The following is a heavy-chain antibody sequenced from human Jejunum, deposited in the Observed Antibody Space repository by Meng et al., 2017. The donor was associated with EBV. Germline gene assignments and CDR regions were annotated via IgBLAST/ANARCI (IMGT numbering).Heavy chain of an antibody. D-gene: IGHD1-14*01. CDR1: GDSVSSNSVA. J-gene: IGHJ5*02. V-gene: IGHV6-1*01. Sequence: QVQLQQSVPGLGKPSQTLTHTCAISGDSVSSNSVAWNWIRQSPSRGLEWLGRTYYRSKWYNEYAVPVQGRITINPDTSKNQFSLQLNSVTPEDTAVYHCVRAGHRNWLDPWGQGTLVTVSS. CDR3: VRAGHRNWLDP. CDR2: TYYRSKWYN.